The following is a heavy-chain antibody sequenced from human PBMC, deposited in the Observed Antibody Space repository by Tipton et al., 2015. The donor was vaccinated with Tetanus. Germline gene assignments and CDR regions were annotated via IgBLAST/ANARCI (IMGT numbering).Heavy chain of an antibody. CDR3: ARGGRAARLYNWFDP. V-gene: IGHV4-34*01. J-gene: IGHJ5*02. CDR1: GGSFSGYY. D-gene: IGHD6-6*01. Sequence: TLSLTCAVYGGSFSGYYWSWIRQPPGKGLEWIGEINHSGSTNYNPSLKSRVTISVDTAKNQFSLKLSSVTAADPAVYYCARGGRAARLYNWFDPWGQGTLVTVSS. CDR2: INHSGST.